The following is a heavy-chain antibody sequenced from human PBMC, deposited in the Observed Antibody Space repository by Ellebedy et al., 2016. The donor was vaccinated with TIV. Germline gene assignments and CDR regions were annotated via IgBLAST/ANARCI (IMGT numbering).Heavy chain of an antibody. CDR2: AHYSGQK. CDR3: ANQYYDFLTADSGVDV. D-gene: IGHD3-9*01. J-gene: IGHJ6*04. CDR1: GGSITSYY. Sequence: SETLSLTCSVSGGSITSYYWAWIRHSPGRGLEYIGYAHYSGQKHYNPSLKSRVSMSLDTSKNQFSLKLSSVTAADTAVYYCANQYYDFLTADSGVDVWGKGTTVTVSS. V-gene: IGHV4-59*12.